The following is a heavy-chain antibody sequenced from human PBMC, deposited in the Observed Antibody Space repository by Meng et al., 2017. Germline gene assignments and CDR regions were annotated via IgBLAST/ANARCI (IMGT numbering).Heavy chain of an antibody. D-gene: IGHD6-19*01. CDR1: GIIFSSYD. J-gene: IGHJ4*02. CDR3: ARETLLAVAGHYDY. V-gene: IGHV3-33*01. CDR2: IWYDGSNK. Sequence: QVLGVESGGGAASSGRSLSLPCAVSGIIFSSYDMDWVRQAPGKGLEWVAVIWYDGSNKYYADSVKGRFTISRDNSKNTLYLQMNSLRAEDTAVYYCARETLLAVAGHYDYWGQGTLVTVSS.